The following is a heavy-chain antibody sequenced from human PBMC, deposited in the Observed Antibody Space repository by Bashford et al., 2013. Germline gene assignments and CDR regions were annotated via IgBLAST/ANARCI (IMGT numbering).Heavy chain of an antibody. D-gene: IGHD3-22*01. V-gene: IGHV3-30*18. CDR3: AKDHYYDSSGLLINYFDH. CDR2: MSHDGTYT. Sequence: GGSLRLSCAASGFTFSTYGIHWVRQAPGKGLEWVAVMSHDGTYTFYADSVKGRFTISRDNSKNTLYLQMNSLRAEDTAVYYCAKDHYYDSSGLLINYFDHWGQGTLVTVSS. J-gene: IGHJ4*02. CDR1: GFTFSTYG.